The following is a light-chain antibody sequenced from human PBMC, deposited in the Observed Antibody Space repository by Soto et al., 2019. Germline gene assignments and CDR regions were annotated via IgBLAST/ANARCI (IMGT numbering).Light chain of an antibody. CDR2: GNS. V-gene: IGLV1-40*01. J-gene: IGLJ2*01. CDR3: QSYDSSLSGSV. Sequence: QSVLTQPPSVSGAPGQRGTISRTGSSSNIGAGYDVHWYQQLPGTAPKLLIYGNSNRPSGVPDRFSGSKSGTSASLAITGLQAEDEADYYCQSYDSSLSGSVFGGGTKLTVL. CDR1: SSNIGAGYD.